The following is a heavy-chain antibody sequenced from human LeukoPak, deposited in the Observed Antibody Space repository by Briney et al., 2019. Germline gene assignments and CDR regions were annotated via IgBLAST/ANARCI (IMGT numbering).Heavy chain of an antibody. D-gene: IGHD2-2*01. CDR2: IYPGDSDT. J-gene: IGHJ3*02. CDR3: ARHTALPAAIDAFDI. V-gene: IGHV5-51*01. Sequence: GESMKISCKGSGYSFTSYWIGWVRQMPGKGLEWMGIIYPGDSDTRYSPSFQGQVTISADKSISTAYLQWSSLKASDTAMYYCARHTALPAAIDAFDIWGQGTMVTVSS. CDR1: GYSFTSYW.